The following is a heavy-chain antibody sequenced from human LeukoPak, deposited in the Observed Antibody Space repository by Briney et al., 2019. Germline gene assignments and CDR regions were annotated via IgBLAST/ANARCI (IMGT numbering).Heavy chain of an antibody. CDR3: ARDYGGSPRQH. CDR1: GFTFSSYG. J-gene: IGHJ1*01. Sequence: GGSLRLSCAASGFTFSSYGMHWVRQAPGKGLEWVAVIWYDGSNKYYADSVKGRFTISRDNSKNTLYLQMNSLRAEDMAVYYCARDYGGSPRQHGGQETLVTVPS. CDR2: IWYDGSNK. V-gene: IGHV3-33*01. D-gene: IGHD4-23*01.